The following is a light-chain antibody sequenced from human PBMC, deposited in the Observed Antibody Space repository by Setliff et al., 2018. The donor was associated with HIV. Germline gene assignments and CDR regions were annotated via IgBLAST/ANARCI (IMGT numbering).Light chain of an antibody. CDR1: SSDVGGSNY. CDR2: EVS. CDR3: CSYAGSTTFDV. J-gene: IGLJ1*01. Sequence: QSALTQPASVSGSPGQSITISCTGTSSDVGGSNYVSWYQQHPGKAPKLMIYEVSNRPSWVSNRFSGSKAGNAASLTISGLQSDDEGDYYCCSYAGSTTFDVFGSGTKGTVL. V-gene: IGLV2-23*02.